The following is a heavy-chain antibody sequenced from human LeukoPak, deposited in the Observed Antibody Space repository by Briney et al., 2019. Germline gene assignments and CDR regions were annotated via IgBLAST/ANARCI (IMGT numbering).Heavy chain of an antibody. CDR3: ARTGSGWSLDY. Sequence: SETLSLTCAVYGGSFSDYNWTWIRQPPGKGLEWIGEINHSGSTNYNPSLKSRVTISVDTSKNQFSLKLSSVTAADTAVYYCARTGSGWSLDYWGQGTLVTVSS. CDR2: INHSGST. J-gene: IGHJ4*02. V-gene: IGHV4-34*01. D-gene: IGHD6-19*01. CDR1: GGSFSDYN.